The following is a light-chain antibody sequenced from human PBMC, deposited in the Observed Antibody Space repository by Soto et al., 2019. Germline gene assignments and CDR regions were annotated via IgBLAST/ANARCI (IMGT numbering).Light chain of an antibody. V-gene: IGKV3-11*01. CDR2: GAS. CDR1: QSVTTR. J-gene: IGKJ4*01. Sequence: IALTQSPGTLSLSPWERVTLSCQASQSVTTRLAWYQHKPGQAPTLLMSGASSRASGVPVRFSGSGSGTDFTLTISSLEPEDFAVYYCQQRSNWPLTFGGGTKVDIK. CDR3: QQRSNWPLT.